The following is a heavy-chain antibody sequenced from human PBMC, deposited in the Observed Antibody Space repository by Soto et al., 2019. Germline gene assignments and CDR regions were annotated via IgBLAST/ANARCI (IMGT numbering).Heavy chain of an antibody. J-gene: IGHJ4*02. Sequence: GASVKVSCKASGGTFSSYTISWVRQAPGQGLEWMGRIIPILGIANYAQKFQGRVTITADKSTSTAYMELSSLRSEDTAVYYCAPIGGDRGHFDYWGQGTLVTVSS. CDR2: IIPILGIA. V-gene: IGHV1-69*02. D-gene: IGHD2-21*02. CDR3: APIGGDRGHFDY. CDR1: GGTFSSYT.